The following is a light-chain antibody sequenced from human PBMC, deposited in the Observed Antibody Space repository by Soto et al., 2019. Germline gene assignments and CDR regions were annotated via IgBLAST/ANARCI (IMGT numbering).Light chain of an antibody. V-gene: IGLV2-14*01. CDR3: ASYTSTSALVL. Sequence: QSALTQPASVSGSPGQSITISCTGTISDVGGYDYVSWYQQHPGKAPKLMIFEVSNRPSGVSNRFSGSKSGNTASLTISGLQTEDEADYYCASYTSTSALVLFGGGTKVTVL. CDR1: ISDVGGYDY. J-gene: IGLJ3*02. CDR2: EVS.